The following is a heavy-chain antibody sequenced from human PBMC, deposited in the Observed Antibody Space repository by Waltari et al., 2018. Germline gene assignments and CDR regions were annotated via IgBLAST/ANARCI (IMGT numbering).Heavy chain of an antibody. CDR3: ARDHGFGAYWYFDL. CDR1: GYSISSGYY. J-gene: IGHJ2*01. D-gene: IGHD3-10*01. V-gene: IGHV4-38-2*02. CDR2: IYHSGST. Sequence: QVQLQESGPGLVKPSETLSLTCAVSGYSISSGYYWGWIRPPPGKGLEWIGSIYHSGSTYYNPSLKSRVTISVDTSKNQFSLKLSSVTAADTAVYYCARDHGFGAYWYFDLWGRGTLVTVSS.